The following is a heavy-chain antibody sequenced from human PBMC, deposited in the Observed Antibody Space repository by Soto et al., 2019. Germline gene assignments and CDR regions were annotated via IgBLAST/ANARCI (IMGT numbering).Heavy chain of an antibody. V-gene: IGHV3-33*01. D-gene: IGHD3-22*01. Sequence: GSLRLSCAASGFNFSRYGMHWVRQAPGKGLEWVAVIWSDGTYKNYGDSVKGRFTISRDNSKNTLDLVMNSLRAEDTAIYYCARDPKLLLEYYFDLWGQGTLVTVSS. CDR3: ARDPKLLLEYYFDL. CDR2: IWSDGTYK. J-gene: IGHJ4*02. CDR1: GFNFSRYG.